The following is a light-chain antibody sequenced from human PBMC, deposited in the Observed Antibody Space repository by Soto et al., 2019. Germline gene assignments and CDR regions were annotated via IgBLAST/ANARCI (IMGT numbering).Light chain of an antibody. CDR3: QQYKSYSPIT. V-gene: IGKV3D-15*01. CDR2: GAS. Sequence: EIVMTQSPATLSVSPGERATLSCRASQSVRSNLAWYQQKPGQPPRLLIYGASTRATGIPARFSGSGSGTEFTLTISSLQSEDFATYYCQQYKSYSPITFGQGTRLEIK. J-gene: IGKJ5*01. CDR1: QSVRSN.